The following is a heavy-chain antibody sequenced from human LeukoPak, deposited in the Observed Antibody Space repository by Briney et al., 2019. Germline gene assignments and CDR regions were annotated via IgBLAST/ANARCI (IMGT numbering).Heavy chain of an antibody. CDR2: IYYSGST. CDR1: GDSISSDY. J-gene: IGHJ4*02. V-gene: IGHV4-59*01. Sequence: PSETLSLTCTVSGDSISSDYWSWIRQPPGKGLEWIGYIYYSGSTNHNPSLKSRVTISVDTSKNQFSLKLSSVTAADTAVYYCARGIGYCSGGSCYPFDYWGQGTLVTVSS. CDR3: ARGIGYCSGGSCYPFDY. D-gene: IGHD2-15*01.